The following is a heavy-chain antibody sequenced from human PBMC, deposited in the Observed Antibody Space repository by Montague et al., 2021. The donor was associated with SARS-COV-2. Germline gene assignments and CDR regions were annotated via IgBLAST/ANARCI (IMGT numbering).Heavy chain of an antibody. V-gene: IGHV4-39*01. J-gene: IGHJ4*02. CDR1: HGSTSSSSYY. CDR3: AVVGILTGYSLNY. CDR2: IYHTGRT. Sequence: SETLSLTCTVSHGSTSSSSYYWGWIRQPPGKGLEWIGGIYHTGRTYNSPSLKSRVTLSVDTSRNQFSLKVSSVTAAETAMYYCAVVGILTGYSLNYWGQGTLVTVSS. D-gene: IGHD3-9*01.